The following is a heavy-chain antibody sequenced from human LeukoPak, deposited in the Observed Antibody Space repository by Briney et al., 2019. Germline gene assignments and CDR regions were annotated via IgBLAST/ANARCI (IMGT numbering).Heavy chain of an antibody. V-gene: IGHV3-23*01. Sequence: PGGSLRLSXAASGFTFSSYAMSWVRQAPGKGLEWVSAISGSGGSTSYADSVKGRFTISRDNSKHTLYLQMNSLRAEDTAVYYCAKRKYSSGWYAFDYWGQGTLVTVSS. J-gene: IGHJ4*02. CDR2: ISGSGGST. CDR1: GFTFSSYA. D-gene: IGHD6-19*01. CDR3: AKRKYSSGWYAFDY.